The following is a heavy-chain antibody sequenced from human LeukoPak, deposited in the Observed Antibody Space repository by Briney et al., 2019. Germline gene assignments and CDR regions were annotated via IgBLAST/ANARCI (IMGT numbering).Heavy chain of an antibody. D-gene: IGHD6-19*01. J-gene: IGHJ4*02. Sequence: SETLSPTCTVSGGSISSGGYYWSWVRQHPGKGLEWIGYIYYSGSTYYNPSLKSRVTISVDTSKNQFSLKLSSVTAADTAVYYCARASSGYPLSSHYFDYWGQGTLVTVSS. CDR3: ARASSGYPLSSHYFDY. CDR1: GGSISSGGYY. V-gene: IGHV4-31*03. CDR2: IYYSGST.